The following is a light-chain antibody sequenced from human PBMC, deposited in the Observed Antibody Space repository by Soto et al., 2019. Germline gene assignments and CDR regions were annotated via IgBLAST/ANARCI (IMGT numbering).Light chain of an antibody. V-gene: IGLV1-47*02. Sequence: QSVLTQPPSASGSPGQRVSISCSGSSSNVGSNYVFWYQQVPGTAPKLLIFGNNKRPSGVPDRFSGSKTGTSASLAISGRHSEDEADYYCASWDDSLSGVVFGGGTKVTVL. CDR1: SSNVGSNY. CDR2: GNN. CDR3: ASWDDSLSGVV. J-gene: IGLJ3*02.